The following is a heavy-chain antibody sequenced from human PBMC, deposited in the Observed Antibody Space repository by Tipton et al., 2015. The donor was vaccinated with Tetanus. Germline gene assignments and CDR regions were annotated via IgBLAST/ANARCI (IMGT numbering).Heavy chain of an antibody. V-gene: IGHV4-31*03. D-gene: IGHD1-1*01. Sequence: TLSLTCIVSGGSISSGGYYWGWVRQHPGKGLEWIWDIYDSGSIYYKPSLKSRVSISIDKSKNQFSLKLSSVTDPDTAVYYCARERYIHYGMDVWGQGTTVTVSS. CDR2: IYDSGSI. CDR1: GGSISSGGYY. J-gene: IGHJ6*02. CDR3: ARERYIHYGMDV.